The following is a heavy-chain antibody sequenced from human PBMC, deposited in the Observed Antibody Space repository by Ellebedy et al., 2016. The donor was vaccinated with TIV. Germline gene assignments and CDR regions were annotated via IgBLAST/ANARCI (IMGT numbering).Heavy chain of an antibody. Sequence: MPSETLSLSCTVSGGSIGTYYWSWIRQPPGQGLEWIGYIYYSGYTEYNPSLKSRVTISLDTSKDQFSLRLSSVTAADTAVYYCARGPLRYFDWVYYYHGMDVWGQGTTVTVSS. CDR2: IYYSGYT. CDR3: ARGPLRYFDWVYYYHGMDV. CDR1: GGSIGTYY. D-gene: IGHD3-9*01. V-gene: IGHV4-59*08. J-gene: IGHJ6*02.